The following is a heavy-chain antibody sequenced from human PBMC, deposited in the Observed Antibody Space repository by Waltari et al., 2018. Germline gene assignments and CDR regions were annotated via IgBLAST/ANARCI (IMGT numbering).Heavy chain of an antibody. J-gene: IGHJ4*02. CDR2: ISGSGGST. Sequence: EVQLVESGGGLVQPGGSLRLSCAASGFTFSSSAMSWVRQAPGQGLEWVSAISGSGGSTYYADCVKGRFTISRDNSKNTLYLQMNSLRAEDTAVYYCAKTTWGDSSSFVWGQGTLVTVSS. CDR1: GFTFSSSA. V-gene: IGHV3-23*04. D-gene: IGHD6-13*01. CDR3: AKTTWGDSSSFV.